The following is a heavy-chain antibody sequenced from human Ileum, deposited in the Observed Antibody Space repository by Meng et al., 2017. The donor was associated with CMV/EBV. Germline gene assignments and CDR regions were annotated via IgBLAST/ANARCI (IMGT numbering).Heavy chain of an antibody. D-gene: IGHD2-15*01. Sequence: HVQLQSWGPGLVKPSEPLSLTCTVSGGSISSYYWSWIRQPAGKGLEWIGRIYTSGSTNYNPSLKSRVTMSVDTSKNQFSLKLSSVTAADTAVYYCARYCSGGSCYSGRHNWFDPWGQGTLVAVSS. V-gene: IGHV4-4*07. CDR1: GGSISSYY. CDR2: IYTSGST. CDR3: ARYCSGGSCYSGRHNWFDP. J-gene: IGHJ5*02.